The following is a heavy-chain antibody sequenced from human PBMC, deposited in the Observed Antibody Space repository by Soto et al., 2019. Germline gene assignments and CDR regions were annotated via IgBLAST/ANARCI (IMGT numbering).Heavy chain of an antibody. V-gene: IGHV3-21*01. CDR3: VIDPGIAAPNWFNP. Sequence: GRSLRLSWAASAFTPSRYGMNLFRQVLGKELEWVSSISSSSSYIYYADSVKGRFTISRDNAKNSLYLQMNSLRAEDTAVYYCVIDPGIAAPNWFNPWRDATLVTV. CDR1: AFTPSRYG. D-gene: IGHD6-13*01. CDR2: ISSSSSYI. J-gene: IGHJ5*02.